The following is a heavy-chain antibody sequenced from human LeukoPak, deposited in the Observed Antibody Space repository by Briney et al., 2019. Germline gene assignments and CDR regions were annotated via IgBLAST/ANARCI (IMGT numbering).Heavy chain of an antibody. Sequence: GGSLRLSCAASGFTFSSYAMHWVRQAPGKGLEWVAVISYDGSNKYYADSVKGRFTISRDNSKNTLCLQMNSLRAEDTAVYCCAREERGVVADYWGQGTLVTVSS. CDR3: AREERGVVADY. V-gene: IGHV3-30-3*01. CDR2: ISYDGSNK. J-gene: IGHJ4*02. CDR1: GFTFSSYA. D-gene: IGHD3-3*01.